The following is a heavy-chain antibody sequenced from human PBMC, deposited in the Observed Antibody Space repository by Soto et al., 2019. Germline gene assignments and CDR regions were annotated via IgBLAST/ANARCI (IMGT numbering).Heavy chain of an antibody. CDR1: GGSISSGGYY. J-gene: IGHJ1*01. D-gene: IGHD1-1*01. CDR3: ARLDTDENFQH. V-gene: IGHV4-31*03. Sequence: PSETLSLTCTVSGGSISSGGYYWSWIRQHPGKGLEWIGYIYYSGSTYYNPSLKSRVTISVDTSKNQFSLKLSSVTAADTAVYYCARLDTDENFQHWGQGTLVTVSS. CDR2: IYYSGST.